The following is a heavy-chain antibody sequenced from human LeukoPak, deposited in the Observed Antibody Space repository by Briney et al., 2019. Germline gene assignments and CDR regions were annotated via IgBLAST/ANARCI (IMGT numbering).Heavy chain of an antibody. J-gene: IGHJ6*02. D-gene: IGHD2-15*01. CDR3: ARDCSGGSCYFSSYYYYYGMDV. Sequence: SETLSLTCTVSGGSISSGDYYWSWIRQPPGKGLEWIGYIYYSGSTYYNPSLKSRVTISVDTSKNQFSLKLSSVTAADTAVYYCARDCSGGSCYFSSYYYYYGMDVWGQGTTVTVSS. CDR1: GGSISSGDYY. CDR2: IYYSGST. V-gene: IGHV4-30-4*01.